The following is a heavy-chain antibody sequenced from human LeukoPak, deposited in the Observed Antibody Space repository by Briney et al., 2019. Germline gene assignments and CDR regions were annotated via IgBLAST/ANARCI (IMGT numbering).Heavy chain of an antibody. Sequence: GGSLSLSCAASGFIVSSNYMSWIRQAPGKGLEWVSVIYSGGSTCYADSVKGRFTISRDNSKNKLYLQMNSLRAEDTAVYYCARIGGWLAFDYWGQGTLVTVSS. D-gene: IGHD6-19*01. V-gene: IGHV3-66*01. CDR1: GFIVSSNY. CDR3: ARIGGWLAFDY. CDR2: IYSGGST. J-gene: IGHJ4*02.